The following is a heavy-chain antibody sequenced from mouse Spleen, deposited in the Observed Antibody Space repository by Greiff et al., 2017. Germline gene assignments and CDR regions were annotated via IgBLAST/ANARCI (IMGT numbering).Heavy chain of an antibody. V-gene: IGHV1-82*01. J-gene: IGHJ2*01. CDR3: ARSSSY. CDR2: IYPGDGDT. D-gene: IGHD1-1*01. Sequence: VKLMESGPELVKPGASVKISCKASGYAFSSSWMNWVKQRPGKGLEWIGRIYPGDGDTNYNGKFKGKATLTADKSSSTAYMQLSSLTSEDSAVYFCARSSSYWGQGTTLTVSS. CDR1: GYAFSSSW.